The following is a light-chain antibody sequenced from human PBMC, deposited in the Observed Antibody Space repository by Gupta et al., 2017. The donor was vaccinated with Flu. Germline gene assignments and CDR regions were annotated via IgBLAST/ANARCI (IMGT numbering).Light chain of an antibody. Sequence: QSARTQPASVSGSPGPSITISCTGTSSDVGGYNYVSWYQQHPGKAPKLMIYDVSNRPSGVSNRFSGSKSGNTASLTISGLQAEDEADYYCSSYTSSSTRVFGTGTKVTVL. V-gene: IGLV2-14*01. CDR3: SSYTSSSTRV. CDR2: DVS. CDR1: SSDVGGYNY. J-gene: IGLJ1*01.